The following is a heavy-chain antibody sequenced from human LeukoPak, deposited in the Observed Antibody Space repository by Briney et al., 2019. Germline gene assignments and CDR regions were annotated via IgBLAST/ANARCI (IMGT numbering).Heavy chain of an antibody. J-gene: IGHJ3*02. CDR1: GYSISSGYY. CDR2: MYHSGST. CDR3: ARPLYYYDSSGRNDAFDI. Sequence: SETLSLTCTVSGYSISSGYYWGWIRQPPGKGLEWIGSMYHSGSTYYNPSLKSRVTISVDTSKNQFSLKLSSVTAADTAVYYCARPLYYYDSSGRNDAFDIWGQGTMVTVSS. V-gene: IGHV4-38-2*02. D-gene: IGHD3-22*01.